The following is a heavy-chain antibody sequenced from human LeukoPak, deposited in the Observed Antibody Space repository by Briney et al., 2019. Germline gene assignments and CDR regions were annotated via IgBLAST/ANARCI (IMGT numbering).Heavy chain of an antibody. J-gene: IGHJ4*02. V-gene: IGHV4-39*01. CDR2: IHYSGST. Sequence: SQTLSLTCTVSGGSISSVGYYWGWIRQPPGQGLQWIGTIHYSGSTYYKSSLKSRVTISVDTSKSQFSLKLSSVTAADTAVYYCARTIYSNYNFDYWGQGTLVTVSS. CDR3: ARTIYSNYNFDY. D-gene: IGHD4-11*01. CDR1: GGSISSVGYY.